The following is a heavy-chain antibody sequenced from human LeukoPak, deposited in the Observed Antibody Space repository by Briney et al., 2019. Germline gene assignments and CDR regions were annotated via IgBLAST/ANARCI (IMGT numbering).Heavy chain of an antibody. CDR2: IYYSGST. V-gene: IGHV4-39*07. J-gene: IGHJ6*02. CDR1: GGSISSSSYY. D-gene: IGHD6-19*01. Sequence: SETLSLTCTVSGGSISSSSYYWGWIRQPPGKGLEWIGSIYYSGSTNYNPSLKSRVTISVDTSKNQFSLKLSSVTAADTAVYYCARERAVAGKAYYYYGMDVWGQGTTVTVSS. CDR3: ARERAVAGKAYYYYGMDV.